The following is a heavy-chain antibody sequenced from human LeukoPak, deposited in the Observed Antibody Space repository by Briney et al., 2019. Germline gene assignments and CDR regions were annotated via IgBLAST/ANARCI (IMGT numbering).Heavy chain of an antibody. Sequence: SETLSLTCAVYDGSFSGFYWTWIRQSPGKGLEWIGEINHSGTTYLNPSLKSRVSISVDTSKNQFSLKLNSVTGADTAVYYCARARGAFDIWGQGTMVTVSS. D-gene: IGHD3-16*01. V-gene: IGHV4-34*01. J-gene: IGHJ3*02. CDR3: ARARGAFDI. CDR1: DGSFSGFY. CDR2: INHSGTT.